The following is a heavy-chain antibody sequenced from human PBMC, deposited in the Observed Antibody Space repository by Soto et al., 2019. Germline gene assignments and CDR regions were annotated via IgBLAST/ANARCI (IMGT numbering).Heavy chain of an antibody. J-gene: IGHJ3*02. CDR1: GGSISRYY. Sequence: LPATLSLTCTFSGGSISRYYWSWIRQPSGNGLEWIGRIYTSGSTNYNPSLKSRVTMSVDTSKNQFSLKLSSVTAADTAVYYCARDYYDSSGYHTTDDAFDIWGQGTMVTVSS. CDR3: ARDYYDSSGYHTTDDAFDI. D-gene: IGHD3-22*01. V-gene: IGHV4-4*07. CDR2: IYTSGST.